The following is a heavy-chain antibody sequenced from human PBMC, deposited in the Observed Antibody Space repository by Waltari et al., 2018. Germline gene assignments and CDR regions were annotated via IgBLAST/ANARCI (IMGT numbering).Heavy chain of an antibody. CDR2: IYYSGST. D-gene: IGHD1-26*01. V-gene: IGHV4-59*01. CDR3: ARAAYSGSYHY. Sequence: QVQLQESGPGLVKPSETLSLTCTVSGGSISSYYWSWIRQPPGNGLEWIGYIYYSGSTNYNPSLKSRVTISVDTSKNQFSLKLSSVTAADTAVYYCARAAYSGSYHYWGQGTLVTVSS. CDR1: GGSISSYY. J-gene: IGHJ4*02.